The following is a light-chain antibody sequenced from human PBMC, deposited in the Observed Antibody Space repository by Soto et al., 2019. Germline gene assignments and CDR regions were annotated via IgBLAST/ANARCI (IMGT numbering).Light chain of an antibody. V-gene: IGKV1-5*01. CDR1: QSIDEK. Sequence: DIRLTQSPSSQSASIGDRVTITCRASQSIDEKLSWYQQKPGQAPKLLIFDVSTLQSGVPSRFSGSVSGTDYSISINRLQPDDVATYYCQQYDLYWTFGQGTKVDIK. J-gene: IGKJ1*01. CDR2: DVS. CDR3: QQYDLYWT.